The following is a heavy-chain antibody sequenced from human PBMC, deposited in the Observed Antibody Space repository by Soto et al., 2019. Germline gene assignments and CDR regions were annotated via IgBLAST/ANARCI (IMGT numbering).Heavy chain of an antibody. J-gene: IGHJ6*03. CDR2: TYYRSKWYN. D-gene: IGHD2-15*01. CDR3: ARGDCSGGSCYYYYYMDV. CDR1: GDSVSSNSAA. Sequence: SQTLSLTCAISGDSVSSNSAAWNWIRQSPSRGLEWLGRTYYRSKWYNDYAVSVKSRITINPDTSKNQFSLQLNSVTPEDTAVYYCARGDCSGGSCYYYYYMDVWGKGTTVTVSS. V-gene: IGHV6-1*01.